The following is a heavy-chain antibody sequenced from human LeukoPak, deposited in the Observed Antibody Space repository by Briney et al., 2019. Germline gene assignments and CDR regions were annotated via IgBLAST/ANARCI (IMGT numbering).Heavy chain of an antibody. CDR1: GCTFSNAW. Sequence: AGGSLRLSCAASGCTFSNAWMTWVRQAPGKGLEWVARIKSKPDGGTTDYAAPVKGRFTISRDDSKNTQYLQMNSLQTEDTAVYYCTTVVALYGGYRWYWGQGTPVTVSS. J-gene: IGHJ4*02. CDR2: IKSKPDGGTT. CDR3: TTVVALYGGYRWY. V-gene: IGHV3-15*01. D-gene: IGHD4-17*01.